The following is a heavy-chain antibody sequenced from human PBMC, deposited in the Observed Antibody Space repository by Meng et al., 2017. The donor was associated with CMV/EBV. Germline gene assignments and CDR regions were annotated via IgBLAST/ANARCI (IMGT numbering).Heavy chain of an antibody. CDR2: ISYDGSNK. Sequence: GESLKISCAASGFTFSSYAMHWVRQAPGKGLEWVAVISYDGSNKYYADSVKGRFTISRDNSKNTLYLQMNSLRAEDTAVYYCARDGCSSTSCFYFDYWGQGTLVTVS. V-gene: IGHV3-30-3*01. CDR3: ARDGCSSTSCFYFDY. J-gene: IGHJ4*02. D-gene: IGHD2-2*01. CDR1: GFTFSSYA.